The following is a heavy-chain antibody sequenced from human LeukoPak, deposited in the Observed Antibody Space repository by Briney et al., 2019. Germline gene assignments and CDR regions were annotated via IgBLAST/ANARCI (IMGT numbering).Heavy chain of an antibody. V-gene: IGHV3-30*18. Sequence: GGSLRLSCAASGFTFSSYGMHWVRQAPGKGLEWVAVISYDGSNKYYADSVKGRFTISRDNSKNTLYLQMNSLRAEDTAVYYCAKDGDYYGSGSYYPDDYWGQGTLVTVSS. CDR1: GFTFSSYG. CDR2: ISYDGSNK. CDR3: AKDGDYYGSGSYYPDDY. J-gene: IGHJ4*02. D-gene: IGHD3-10*01.